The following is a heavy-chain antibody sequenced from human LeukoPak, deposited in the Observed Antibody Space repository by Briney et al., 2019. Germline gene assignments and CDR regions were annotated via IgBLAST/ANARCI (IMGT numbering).Heavy chain of an antibody. V-gene: IGHV3-9*01. CDR1: GFTFSDHY. J-gene: IGHJ4*02. Sequence: GGSLRLSCAASGFTFSDHYMHWVRQAPGKGLEWVSGISWNSGSIGYADSVKGRITISRDNAKNSLYLQMNSLRAEDTALYYCAKSGAAYCSGGSCSRPFDYWGQGTLVTVSS. CDR2: ISWNSGSI. CDR3: AKSGAAYCSGGSCSRPFDY. D-gene: IGHD2-15*01.